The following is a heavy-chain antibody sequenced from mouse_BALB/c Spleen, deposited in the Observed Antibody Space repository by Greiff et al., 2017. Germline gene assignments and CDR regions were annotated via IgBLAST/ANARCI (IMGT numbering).Heavy chain of an antibody. CDR2: ISSGGST. D-gene: IGHD2-4*01. CDR1: GFTFSSYA. V-gene: IGHV5-6-5*01. J-gene: IGHJ3*01. CDR3: ARGGDYDVAWFAY. Sequence: EVQLVESGGGLVKPGGSLKLSCAASGFTFSSYAMSWVRQTPEKRLEWVASISSGGSTYYPDSVKGRFTISRDNARNILYLQMSSLRSEDTAMYYCARGGDYDVAWFAYWGQGTLVTVSA.